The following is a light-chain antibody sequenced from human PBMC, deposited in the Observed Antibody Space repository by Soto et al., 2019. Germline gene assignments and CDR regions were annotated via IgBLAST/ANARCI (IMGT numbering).Light chain of an antibody. CDR1: QSFSSN. Sequence: EIVMTQSPATLSVSPGERATLSCRASQSFSSNLAWYQQKPGQAPRLLIYGASTRATGIPARFSGSGSGTEFTLTISSLQAEDVAVYYCQQYNTWPPGMYTFGQGTKLEIK. CDR3: QQYNTWPPGMYT. J-gene: IGKJ2*01. V-gene: IGKV3-15*01. CDR2: GAS.